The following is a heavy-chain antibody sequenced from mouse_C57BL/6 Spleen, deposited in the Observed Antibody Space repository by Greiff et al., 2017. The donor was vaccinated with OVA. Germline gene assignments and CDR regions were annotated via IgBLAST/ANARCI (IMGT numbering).Heavy chain of an antibody. V-gene: IGHV6-3*01. Sequence: EVKLMESGGGLVQPGGSMKLSCVASGFTFSNYWMNWVRQSPEKGLEWVAQIRLKSDNYATHYAESVKGRFTISRDDSKSSVYLQMNNLRAEDTGIYYCTGDRYYYGSSLFAYWGQGTLLTVSA. D-gene: IGHD1-1*01. CDR1: GFTFSNYW. CDR2: IRLKSDNYAT. CDR3: TGDRYYYGSSLFAY. J-gene: IGHJ3*01.